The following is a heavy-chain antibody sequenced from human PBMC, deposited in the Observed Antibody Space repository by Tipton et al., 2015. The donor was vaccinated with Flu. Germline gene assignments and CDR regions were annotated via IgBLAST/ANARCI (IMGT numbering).Heavy chain of an antibody. CDR2: INHSGST. CDR1: GGSFSGYY. D-gene: IGHD4-17*01. V-gene: IGHV4-34*01. CDR3: ARGPTTVTTGRGYFDY. J-gene: IGHJ4*02. Sequence: GLVKPSETLSLTCAVYGGSFSGYYWSWIRQPPGKGLELIGEINHSGSTNYNPSLKSRVTISVDTSKNQFSLKLSSVTAADTAVYYCARGPTTVTTGRGYFDYWGQGTLVTVSS.